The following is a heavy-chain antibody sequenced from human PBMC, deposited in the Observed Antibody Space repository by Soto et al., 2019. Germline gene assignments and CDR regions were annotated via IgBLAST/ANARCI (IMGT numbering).Heavy chain of an antibody. J-gene: IGHJ4*02. Sequence: SETLSLTCTVSGGSISSYYWSWIRQPPGKGLEWIGYIYYSGSTNYNPSFKSRVTISVDTSKNQFSLKLSSVTAADTAVYYCAASSYDKTYFDYWGQGTLVTVSS. CDR2: IYYSGST. CDR1: GGSISSYY. CDR3: AASSYDKTYFDY. V-gene: IGHV4-59*01. D-gene: IGHD3-22*01.